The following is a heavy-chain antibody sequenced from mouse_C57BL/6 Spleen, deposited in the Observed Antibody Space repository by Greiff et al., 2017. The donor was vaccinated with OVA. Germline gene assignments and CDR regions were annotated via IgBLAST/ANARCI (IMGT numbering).Heavy chain of an antibody. J-gene: IGHJ4*01. CDR3: ARTAQATPMDD. V-gene: IGHV1-82*01. Sequence: QVQLQQSGPELVKPGASVKISCKASGYTFSSSWMNWVKQRPGQGLEWIGRIYTGDGDTNYNGKFKGKATLTADTYSSTAYMQLSSLTSDDSAVYFCARTAQATPMDDWGKGTSVTVSS. CDR2: IYTGDGDT. D-gene: IGHD3-2*02. CDR1: GYTFSSSW.